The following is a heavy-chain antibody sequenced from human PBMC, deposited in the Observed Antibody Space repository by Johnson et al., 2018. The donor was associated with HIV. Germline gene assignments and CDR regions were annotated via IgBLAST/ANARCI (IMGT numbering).Heavy chain of an antibody. Sequence: QMQLVESGGGLVQPGGSLRLSCAASGFTFSDYYMSWIRQAPGKGLEWVSYISSSGSTIYYADYVKGRFTISRDNAKNSLYLQMNSLRAEDTAVYYCARPGYYDSSGLDAFDIWGQGTMVTVSS. V-gene: IGHV3-11*04. J-gene: IGHJ3*02. CDR1: GFTFSDYY. CDR2: ISSSGSTI. D-gene: IGHD3-22*01. CDR3: ARPGYYDSSGLDAFDI.